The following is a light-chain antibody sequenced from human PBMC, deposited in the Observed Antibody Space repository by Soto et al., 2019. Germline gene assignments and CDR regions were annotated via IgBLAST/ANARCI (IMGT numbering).Light chain of an antibody. CDR2: DVS. CDR1: SSDVGGYNF. V-gene: IGLV2-11*01. CDR3: CSYAGSYTWV. Sequence: QSALTQPRSVSGSPGQSVTISCTGTSSDVGGYNFASWYQQHPGKAPKLMIYDVSKRPSGVPDRFSGSKSANTASLTISGLQAEDEADYYCCSYAGSYTWVFGTGTKLTVL. J-gene: IGLJ1*01.